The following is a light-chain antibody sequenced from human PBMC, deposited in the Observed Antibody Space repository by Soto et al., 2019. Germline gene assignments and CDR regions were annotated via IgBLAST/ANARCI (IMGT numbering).Light chain of an antibody. CDR2: GAS. CDR1: QSVSSSY. CDR3: QQYGSSSLVT. V-gene: IGKV3-20*01. J-gene: IGKJ3*01. Sequence: EIVLTQSPGTLSLSTGERATLSCRASQSVSSSYLALYQQKPGQAPRLLIYGASSRATGIPDRFSGSGSGTDFTLTISRLEPEDVAVYYCQQYGSSSLVTFGHGTKVDI.